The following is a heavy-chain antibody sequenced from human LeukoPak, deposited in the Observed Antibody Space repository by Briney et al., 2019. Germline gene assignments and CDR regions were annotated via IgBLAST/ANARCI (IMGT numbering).Heavy chain of an antibody. Sequence: ASVKVSCKVSGYTFTGYYMHWVRQAPGQGLEWMGWINPNSGGTNYAQKFQGRVTMTRDTSISTAYMELSRLRSDDTAVYYCARGRDPYYYYYTDVWGKGTTVTVSS. CDR1: GYTFTGYY. V-gene: IGHV1-2*02. CDR3: ARGRDPYYYYYTDV. CDR2: INPNSGGT. J-gene: IGHJ6*03.